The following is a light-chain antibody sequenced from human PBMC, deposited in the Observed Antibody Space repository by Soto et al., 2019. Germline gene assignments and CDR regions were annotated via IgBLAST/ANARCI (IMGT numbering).Light chain of an antibody. CDR3: SSYTSSSTLLDV. J-gene: IGLJ1*01. CDR1: SSDVGGYNY. V-gene: IGLV2-14*01. Sequence: QSALTQPASVSGSPGQSITISCTGTSSDVGGYNYVSWYQQHPGKAPKLMIYDVSNRHSRVSDRFSDSKSGNTASLTISGLQAEDEADYDCSSYTSSSTLLDVFGTGTKLTVL. CDR2: DVS.